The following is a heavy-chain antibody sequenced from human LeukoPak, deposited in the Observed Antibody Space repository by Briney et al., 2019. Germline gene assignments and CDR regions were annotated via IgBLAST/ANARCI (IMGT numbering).Heavy chain of an antibody. D-gene: IGHD5-18*01. CDR1: GGSISSYY. J-gene: IGHJ4*02. CDR2: IYYSGST. CDR3: ARRYSYGYFLDY. V-gene: IGHV4-59*01. Sequence: SETLSLTCTVSGGSISSYYWSWIRQPPGKGLEWIGYIYYSGSTNYNPSLKSRVTISVVTSKNQFSLKLSSVTAADTAVYYCARRYSYGYFLDYWGQGTLVTVSS.